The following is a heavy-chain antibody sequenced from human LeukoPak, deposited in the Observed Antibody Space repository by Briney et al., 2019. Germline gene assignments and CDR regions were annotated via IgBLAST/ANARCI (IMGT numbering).Heavy chain of an antibody. CDR3: VKVTAAGFVDH. CDR1: AFTFSDYY. CDR2: ITSSGSTI. D-gene: IGHD6-13*01. Sequence: KPGGSLRLSCAASAFTFSDYYMSWVRQSPGKGLEWLSYITSSGSTIYYADSVKGRFTISRDNAKNSLYLQMNSLGAEDTALYYCVKVTAAGFVDHWGQGTLVTVSS. V-gene: IGHV3-11*01. J-gene: IGHJ4*02.